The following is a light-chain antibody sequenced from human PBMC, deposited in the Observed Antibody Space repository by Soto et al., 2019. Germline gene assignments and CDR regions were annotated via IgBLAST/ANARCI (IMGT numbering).Light chain of an antibody. Sequence: DIQMTQSPSSVSASVGDRVTITCRASQDIFNYLAWHQQKPGKAPKLLIYAASSLQSGVPSRFSGSGSGPDFTLTISSLQPEDSATYFCQQLNSYPQTFGQGTRLEI. J-gene: IGKJ5*01. CDR3: QQLNSYPQT. CDR1: QDIFNY. V-gene: IGKV1-12*01. CDR2: AAS.